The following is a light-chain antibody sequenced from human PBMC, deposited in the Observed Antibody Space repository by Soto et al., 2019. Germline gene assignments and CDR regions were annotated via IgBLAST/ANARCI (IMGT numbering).Light chain of an antibody. CDR2: KAY. CDR1: QSISSW. Sequence: DIQMTQSPSTLSASVGDRVTITCRASQSISSWLAWYQQKPGKAPKLLIYKAYRLESGVPSRFSGSGSGTEFTLTISILQPDDFATYYCQQYNSSPITFGQGTRLEIK. V-gene: IGKV1-5*03. CDR3: QQYNSSPIT. J-gene: IGKJ5*01.